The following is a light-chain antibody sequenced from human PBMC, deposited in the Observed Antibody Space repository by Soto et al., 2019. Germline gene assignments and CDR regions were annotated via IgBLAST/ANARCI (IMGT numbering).Light chain of an antibody. Sequence: EIVLTQSPGTLSLSPGERATLSCRASQSVTKNYLDWYQQKPGQPPRRLIYDASSRATGIPDRFTGSGSGTDFTLTTSRLEPEDFAVYYCQQCAHPPNTFGQGRRLEIK. CDR2: DAS. CDR1: QSVTKNY. CDR3: QQCAHPPNT. V-gene: IGKV3-20*01. J-gene: IGKJ5*01.